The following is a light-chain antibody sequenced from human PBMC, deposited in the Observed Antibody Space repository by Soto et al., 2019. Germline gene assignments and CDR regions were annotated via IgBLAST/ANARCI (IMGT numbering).Light chain of an antibody. V-gene: IGKV3-20*01. J-gene: IGKJ1*01. CDR3: QQYGSAPPWT. CDR2: GAS. Sequence: EIVLTQSPGTLSLSPGERATLSCRASQSVSSSYLAWYQQKPGQAPRLLIYGASSRATGIPDRFSGSGSGTDFNLTISRLEPEDFAVDYGQQYGSAPPWTFGQGTKVEIK. CDR1: QSVSSSY.